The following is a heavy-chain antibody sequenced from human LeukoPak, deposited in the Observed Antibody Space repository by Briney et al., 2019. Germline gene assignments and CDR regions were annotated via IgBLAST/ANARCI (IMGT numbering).Heavy chain of an antibody. CDR3: ARGSSVADY. CDR2: ISNSGSTI. D-gene: IGHD4-23*01. J-gene: IGHJ4*02. Sequence: GGSLRLSCSASGFTFSSYAMHWVRQGPGKGLEWVSYISNSGSTIYYADSVKGRFTISRDNAKNSLYLRMTSLRDEDTAVYYCARGSSVADYWGQGTLVTVSS. CDR1: GFTFSSYA. V-gene: IGHV3-48*02.